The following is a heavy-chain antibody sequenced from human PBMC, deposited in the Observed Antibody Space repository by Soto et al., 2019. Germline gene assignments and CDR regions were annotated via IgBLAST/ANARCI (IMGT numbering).Heavy chain of an antibody. D-gene: IGHD1-1*01. CDR2: ISGSGGST. CDR1: GFTFSSYA. V-gene: IGHV3-23*01. CDR3: ARLEIYNFSPGP. Sequence: GGSLRLSCAASGFTFSSYAMNWVRQAPGKGLEWVSVISGSGGSTYYADSVKGRFTISRDNSKNTLYVQMNSLRAADTAVYYCARLEIYNFSPGPWGQGTLVTVSS. J-gene: IGHJ5*02.